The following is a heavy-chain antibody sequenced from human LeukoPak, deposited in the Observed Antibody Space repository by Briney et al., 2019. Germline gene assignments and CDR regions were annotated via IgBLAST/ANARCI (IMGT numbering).Heavy chain of an antibody. CDR2: ISSNGGST. Sequence: GGSLTLSCSASGFTFSTYFMHWVRQAPGKGLEYVSAISSNGGSTYYADSVKGRFTISRDNSKNTLYLQMSSLRAEDTAVYHCVKDDSYYYDSSSHPHWGQGTLVTVSS. CDR3: VKDDSYYYDSSSHPH. V-gene: IGHV3-64D*09. CDR1: GFTFSTYF. J-gene: IGHJ4*02. D-gene: IGHD3-22*01.